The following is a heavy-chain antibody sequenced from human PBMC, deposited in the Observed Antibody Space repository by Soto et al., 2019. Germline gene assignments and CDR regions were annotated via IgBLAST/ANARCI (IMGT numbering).Heavy chain of an antibody. J-gene: IGHJ4*02. CDR2: INPSGGHT. D-gene: IGHD2-21*02. CDR1: GNTFTNYY. Sequence: QVQLMQSGAEVKKPGASVKVSCKASGNTFTNYYIHWVRQAPGQGLEWMGTINPSGGHTTYAQKFLGRVTMTRDTSTSTLYMELTSLRSEDTAVYYCARGGHFVVVTAAFDYWGQGTLVTVSS. V-gene: IGHV1-46*01. CDR3: ARGGHFVVVTAAFDY.